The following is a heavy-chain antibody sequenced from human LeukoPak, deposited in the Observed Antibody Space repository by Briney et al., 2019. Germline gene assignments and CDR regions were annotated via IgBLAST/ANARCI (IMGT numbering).Heavy chain of an antibody. D-gene: IGHD1-26*01. CDR1: GYTFTDYY. Sequence: ASVKVSCKASGYTFTDYYMHWVRQAPGQGLEWMGWINPNSGGTNYAQKFQGRVTMTRDTSISTAYIELSGLRSDGTAVYYCAKASHEQFLVGTTLPFDYWGQGTLVTVSS. CDR2: INPNSGGT. V-gene: IGHV1-2*02. J-gene: IGHJ4*02. CDR3: AKASHEQFLVGTTLPFDY.